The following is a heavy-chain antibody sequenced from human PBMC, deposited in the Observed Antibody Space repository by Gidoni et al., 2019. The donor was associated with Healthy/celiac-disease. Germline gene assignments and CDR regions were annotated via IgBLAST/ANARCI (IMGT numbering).Heavy chain of an antibody. CDR1: GFTFSSYA. CDR3: AKDLCGGDCYSSAFDI. D-gene: IGHD2-21*02. J-gene: IGHJ3*02. V-gene: IGHV3-23*01. CDR2: ISGSGGST. Sequence: EVQLLESGGGLVQPGGSLRLSCAASGFTFSSYAMSWVRQAPGKGLEWVSAISGSGGSTYYADSVKGRFTISRDNSKNTLYLQMNSLRAEDTAVYYCAKDLCGGDCYSSAFDIWGQGTMVTVSS.